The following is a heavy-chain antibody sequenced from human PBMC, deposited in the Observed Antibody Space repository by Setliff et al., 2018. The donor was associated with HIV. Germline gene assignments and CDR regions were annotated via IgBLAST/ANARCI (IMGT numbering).Heavy chain of an antibody. CDR3: ARAPFYYGSGSYQTFDY. CDR1: GGSITGHY. CDR2: IYYTGST. D-gene: IGHD3-10*01. J-gene: IGHJ4*02. V-gene: IGHV4-59*11. Sequence: SETLSLTCTVSGGSITGHYWSWIRQPPGKGLEWIGYIYYTGSTYYNPSLKSRVTISVDTSKNQFSLKLSSVTAADTAVYYCARAPFYYGSGSYQTFDYWGQGTLVTVSS.